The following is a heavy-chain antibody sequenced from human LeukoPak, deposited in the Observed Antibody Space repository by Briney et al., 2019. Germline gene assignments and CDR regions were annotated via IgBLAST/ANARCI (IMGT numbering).Heavy chain of an antibody. J-gene: IGHJ4*02. Sequence: GESLKISCKGSGYSFTSYWIGWVRQMPGKGLEWMGIIYPGDSDTRYSPSLQGQVTISADKSISTAYLQWSSLKASDTAMYYCARLTRIIVGATPYYFDYWGQGTLVTVSS. CDR3: ARLTRIIVGATPYYFDY. D-gene: IGHD1-26*01. CDR1: GYSFTSYW. V-gene: IGHV5-51*01. CDR2: IYPGDSDT.